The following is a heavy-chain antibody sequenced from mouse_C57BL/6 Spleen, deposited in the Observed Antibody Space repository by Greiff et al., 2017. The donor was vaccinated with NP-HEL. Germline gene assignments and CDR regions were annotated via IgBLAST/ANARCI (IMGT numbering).Heavy chain of an antibody. CDR3: ARWGGNWGFCDY. J-gene: IGHJ2*01. D-gene: IGHD4-1*01. Sequence: EVQRVESGPELVKPGASVKIPCKASGYTFTDYNMDWVKQSHGKSLEWIGDINPNNGGTIYNQKFKGKATLTVDKSSSTAYMELRSLTSEDTAVYYCARWGGNWGFCDYWGQGTTLTVSS. V-gene: IGHV1-18*01. CDR1: GYTFTDYN. CDR2: INPNNGGT.